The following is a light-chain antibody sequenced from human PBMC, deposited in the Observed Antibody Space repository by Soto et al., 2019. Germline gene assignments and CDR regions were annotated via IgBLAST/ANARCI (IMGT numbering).Light chain of an antibody. CDR1: STDSRHYKD. CDR3: SSYAGSDNVL. V-gene: IGLV2-8*01. CDR2: EVN. Sequence: QSALTQPPSVSGSPGQSVTISCAGTSTDSRHYKDVSWYQQRPGKAPKLIIFEVNKRHSGVPDRFSGSKSGNTTSLSVSGLLAEDEADYFCSSYAGSDNVLFGGGTQLTVL. J-gene: IGLJ2*01.